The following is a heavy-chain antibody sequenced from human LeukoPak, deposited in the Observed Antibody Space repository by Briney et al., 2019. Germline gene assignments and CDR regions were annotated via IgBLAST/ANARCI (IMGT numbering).Heavy chain of an antibody. CDR1: GFTFGDYG. V-gene: IGHV3-49*04. D-gene: IGHD3-10*01. CDR3: SRGATMFRRVLYYYGMDV. CDR2: IRSKAYCSTT. Sequence: QPGRSLRLSCTASGFTFGDYGILWVRQAPGKGLEWVGFIRSKAYCSTTEYAASGKGIFTIPRDDSKSIGYLQINSLKAEDTAVYYCSRGATMFRRVLYYYGMDVWGQGTTVTVSS. J-gene: IGHJ6*02.